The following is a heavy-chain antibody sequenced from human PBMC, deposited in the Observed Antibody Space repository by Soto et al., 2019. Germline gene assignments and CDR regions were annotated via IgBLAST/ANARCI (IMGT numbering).Heavy chain of an antibody. CDR3: ARSTRGFSYGKIDY. CDR1: GFTFSDSV. J-gene: IGHJ4*02. CDR2: MSGDGRT. Sequence: GGSLRLSCVGSGFTFSDSVMAWVRQAPGKGLEWLSVMSGDGRTRYALSVTGRFTISRDNSKNTLYLQMNSLRAEDTAVYYCARSTRGFSYGKIDYWGRGTLVTVSS. V-gene: IGHV3-23*01. D-gene: IGHD5-18*01.